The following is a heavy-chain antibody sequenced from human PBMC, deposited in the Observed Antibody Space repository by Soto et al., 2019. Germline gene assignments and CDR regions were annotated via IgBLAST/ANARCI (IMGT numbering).Heavy chain of an antibody. CDR1: GGSISSSSYY. CDR2: IYYSGST. Sequence: PSETLSLTCTLSGGSISSSSYYWGWIRQPPGKGLEWIGSIYYSGSTYYNPSLKSRVTISVDTSKNQFSLKLSSVTAADTAVYYCARHGSGSYSFLYYFDYWGQGTLVTVSS. V-gene: IGHV4-39*01. CDR3: ARHGSGSYSFLYYFDY. D-gene: IGHD1-26*01. J-gene: IGHJ4*02.